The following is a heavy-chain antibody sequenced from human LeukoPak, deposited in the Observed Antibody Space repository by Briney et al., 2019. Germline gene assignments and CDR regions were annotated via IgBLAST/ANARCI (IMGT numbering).Heavy chain of an antibody. Sequence: GGSLRLSCAASGITFRSYAMSWVRQARGKGLEWVSAIGTAGDTYYPGSVKGRFTISRENAKNSLFLQMNSLRAGDTAVYYCARAPPKYCSSTSCYRDYFDYWGQGTLVTVSS. D-gene: IGHD2-2*01. CDR1: GITFRSYA. CDR3: ARAPPKYCSSTSCYRDYFDY. V-gene: IGHV3-13*01. CDR2: IGTAGDT. J-gene: IGHJ4*02.